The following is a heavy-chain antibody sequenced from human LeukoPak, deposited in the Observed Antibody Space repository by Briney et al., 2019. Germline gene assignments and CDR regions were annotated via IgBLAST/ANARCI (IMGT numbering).Heavy chain of an antibody. CDR3: ARVTMVRGANNWGNFDL. CDR1: GYTFTSYD. V-gene: IGHV1-8*01. J-gene: IGHJ2*01. CDR2: MDPNSGNT. Sequence: ASVKVSCKASGYTFTSYDINWVRQATGQGLEWMGWMDPNSGNTGYAQKFQGRVTMTRNTSISTAYMELSSLRSEDTAVYYCARVTMVRGANNWGNFDLWGHGTLVTVSS. D-gene: IGHD3-10*01.